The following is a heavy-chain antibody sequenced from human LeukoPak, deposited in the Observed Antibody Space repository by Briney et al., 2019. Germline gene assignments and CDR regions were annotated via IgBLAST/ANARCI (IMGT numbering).Heavy chain of an antibody. V-gene: IGHV4-34*01. CDR3: ARGEGSFDY. CDR1: GGSFSGYY. Sequence: SETLSLTCAVYGGSFSGYYWSWIRQPPGKGLEWIGEINHSGSTNYNPSLKSRVTISVDTSKNQFSLKLSSVTAADTAVYYCARGEGSFDYWSQGTLVIVSS. CDR2: INHSGST. J-gene: IGHJ4*02. D-gene: IGHD2-15*01.